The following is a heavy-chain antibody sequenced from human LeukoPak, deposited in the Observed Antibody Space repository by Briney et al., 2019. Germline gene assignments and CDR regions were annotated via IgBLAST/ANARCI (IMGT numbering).Heavy chain of an antibody. CDR3: ARRAYSSGWYYFDY. CDR1: GGSISSYY. D-gene: IGHD6-19*01. J-gene: IGHJ4*02. Sequence: PSETLSLTCTVSGGSISSYYWSWIRRPPGKGLEWMGCIFYSGSTNYNPSLKSRVTISVDTSKNQFSLKLSSVTAADTAVYYCARRAYSSGWYYFDYWGQRTLVTVSS. CDR2: IFYSGST. V-gene: IGHV4-59*08.